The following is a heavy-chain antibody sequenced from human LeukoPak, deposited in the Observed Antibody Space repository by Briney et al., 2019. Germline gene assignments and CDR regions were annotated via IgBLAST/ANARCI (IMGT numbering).Heavy chain of an antibody. CDR1: GFTVSSNY. CDR2: IYSGGST. J-gene: IGHJ4*02. D-gene: IGHD4-17*01. V-gene: IGHV3-53*01. Sequence: SGGSLRLSCAASGFTVSSNYMSWVRQAPGKGLEWVSVIYSGGSTYYADSVKGRFTIPRDNSKNTLYLQMNDLRAEDTAVYYCAKVRPTDDYGDYVYFDYWGQGTLVTVSS. CDR3: AKVRPTDDYGDYVYFDY.